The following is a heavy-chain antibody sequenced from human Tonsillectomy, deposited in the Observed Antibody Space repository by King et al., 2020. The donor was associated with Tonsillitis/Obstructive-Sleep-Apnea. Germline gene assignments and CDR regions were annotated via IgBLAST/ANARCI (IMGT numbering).Heavy chain of an antibody. J-gene: IGHJ4*02. V-gene: IGHV3-64D*06. CDR2: ISSNGGNT. D-gene: IGHD5-12*01. CDR3: VKGSAYDLEPFFDS. Sequence: VQLVESGGGLVQPGGSLRLSCSVSGLTFSGYAMHWVRQAPGKGLEFVSGISSNGGNTYYAASVKGRFTISRDNSKNTLYLQMSSLRAEDTAAYYCVKGSAYDLEPFFDSWGQGTLVTVSS. CDR1: GLTFSGYA.